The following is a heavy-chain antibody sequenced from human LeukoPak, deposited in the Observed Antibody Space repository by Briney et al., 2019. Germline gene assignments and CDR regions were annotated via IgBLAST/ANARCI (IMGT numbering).Heavy chain of an antibody. J-gene: IGHJ4*02. V-gene: IGHV1-2*02. CDR1: GYTFTDYY. D-gene: IGHD3-10*01. Sequence: ASVKVSCKASGYTFTDYYMHWVRQAPGQGFEWMGWINPNDGDTNYAQKFQGRVTMTRDTSISTAHMEVSRLRSEDTAVYYCARGLNYYGSGSYPNWGQGTLVTVSS. CDR2: INPNDGDT. CDR3: ARGLNYYGSGSYPN.